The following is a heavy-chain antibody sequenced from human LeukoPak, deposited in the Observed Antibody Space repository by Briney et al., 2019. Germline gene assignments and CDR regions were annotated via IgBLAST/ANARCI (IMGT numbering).Heavy chain of an antibody. CDR3: ARAGSVVVGAFDI. CDR2: ISSNGGST. J-gene: IGHJ3*02. D-gene: IGHD3-22*01. Sequence: GGSLRLSCAASGFTFSSYAMHWVRQAPGKGLEYVSAISSNGGSTYYANSVKGRFTISRDNSKNTLYLQMGSLRAEDMAVYYCARAGSVVVGAFDIWGQGTMVTVSS. V-gene: IGHV3-64*01. CDR1: GFTFSSYA.